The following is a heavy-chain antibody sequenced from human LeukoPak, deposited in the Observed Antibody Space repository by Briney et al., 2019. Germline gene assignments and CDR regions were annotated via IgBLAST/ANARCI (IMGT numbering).Heavy chain of an antibody. CDR1: GYTFTTYY. CDR2: ISPSGGST. CDR3: TRTYYYDSSGYYYGRDAFDI. D-gene: IGHD3-22*01. Sequence: ASVTVSCKASGYTFTTYYLHWVRQAPGQGLEWMGIISPSGGSTSYAQKFQGRVTMTRDTSTSTVYMELSSLRSEDTAVYYCTRTYYYDSSGYYYGRDAFDIWGQGTMVTVSS. V-gene: IGHV1-46*01. J-gene: IGHJ3*02.